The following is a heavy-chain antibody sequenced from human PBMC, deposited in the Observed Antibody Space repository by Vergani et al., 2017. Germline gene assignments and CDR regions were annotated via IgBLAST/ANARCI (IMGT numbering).Heavy chain of an antibody. Sequence: QVQLQQWGAGLLKPSETLSLTCAVYGGSFSGYYWSWIRQPPGKGLEWIGEINHSGSTNYNPSLKRRVTISVDTSKNQFSLKLSSVTAAATAVYYWASSYRAGRGYSYGYSDDYYYYMDVWGKGTTVTVSS. V-gene: IGHV4-34*01. CDR2: INHSGST. CDR3: ASSYRAGRGYSYGYSDDYYYYMDV. J-gene: IGHJ6*03. CDR1: GGSFSGYY. D-gene: IGHD5-18*01.